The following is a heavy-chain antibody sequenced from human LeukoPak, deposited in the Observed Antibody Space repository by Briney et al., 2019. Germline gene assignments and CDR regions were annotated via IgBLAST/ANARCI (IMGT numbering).Heavy chain of an antibody. CDR2: IDSGGST. V-gene: IGHV3-23*01. J-gene: IGHJ4*02. D-gene: IGHD2-2*01. Sequence: GGSLRLSCAASGLTFSSYAMSWVRQAPGKGLEWVSAIDSGGSTYYADSVKGRFTITRDNSKNTLDLQMNSLRVEDTAVYYCAKGRGGDCRSTSCYGYFDYWGQGTLVTVSS. CDR3: AKGRGGDCRSTSCYGYFDY. CDR1: GLTFSSYA.